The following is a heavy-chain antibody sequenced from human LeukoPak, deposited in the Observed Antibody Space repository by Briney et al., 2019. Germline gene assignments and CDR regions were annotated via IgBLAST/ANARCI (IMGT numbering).Heavy chain of an antibody. V-gene: IGHV5-51*01. CDR2: IYPGDSDT. CDR3: ARSSPTRGGWELPDY. CDR1: GYSFTSYW. D-gene: IGHD1-7*01. J-gene: IGHJ4*02. Sequence: GESLKISCKGSGYSFTSYWIGWVRQMPGKGLEWMGIIYPGDSDTRYSPSFQGQVTISADKSISTAYLQWSSPKASDTAMYYCARSSPTRGGWELPDYWGQGTLVTVSS.